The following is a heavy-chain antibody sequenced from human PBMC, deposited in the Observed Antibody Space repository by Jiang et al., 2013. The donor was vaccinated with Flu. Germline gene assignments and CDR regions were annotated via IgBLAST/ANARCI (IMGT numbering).Heavy chain of an antibody. Sequence: PGLVKPSETLSLTCTVSGGSISSYYWSWIRQPPGKGLEWIGYIYYSGSTNYNPSLKSRVTISVDTSKNQFSLKLSSVTAADTAVYYCASLSGSYNYYYYGMDVWGQGTTVTVSS. D-gene: IGHD1-26*01. J-gene: IGHJ6*02. V-gene: IGHV4-59*01. CDR3: ASLSGSYNYYYYGMDV. CDR2: IYYSGST. CDR1: GGSISSYY.